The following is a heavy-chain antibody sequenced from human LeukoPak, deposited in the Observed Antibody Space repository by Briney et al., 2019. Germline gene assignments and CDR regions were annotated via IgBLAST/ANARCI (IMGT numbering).Heavy chain of an antibody. V-gene: IGHV3-23*01. CDR1: GFTFSSFA. Sequence: PGGSLRLSCAASGFTSGFTFSSFAMSWVRQAPGKGLEWVSAISGSGTATHYAASVRGRSTISRDNSKNTLYLEMNSLRAEDTAIYYCAKDISSTSSTPFDPWGQGTLVSVSS. CDR2: ISGSGTAT. D-gene: IGHD3-3*02. J-gene: IGHJ5*02. CDR3: AKDISSTSSTPFDP.